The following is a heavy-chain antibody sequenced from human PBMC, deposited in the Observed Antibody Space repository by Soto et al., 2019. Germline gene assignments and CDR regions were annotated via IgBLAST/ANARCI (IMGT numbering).Heavy chain of an antibody. J-gene: IGHJ4*02. Sequence: ASVKVSCKASGYTFTSYYMHWVRQAPGQGLEWMGIINPSGGSTSYAQKFQGRVTMTRDTSTSTVYMELSSLRSEDTAVYSCARGEGVYDILTGYQTERRPDIDYWGQGTLVTVSS. CDR2: INPSGGST. D-gene: IGHD3-9*01. CDR1: GYTFTSYY. CDR3: ARGEGVYDILTGYQTERRPDIDY. V-gene: IGHV1-46*01.